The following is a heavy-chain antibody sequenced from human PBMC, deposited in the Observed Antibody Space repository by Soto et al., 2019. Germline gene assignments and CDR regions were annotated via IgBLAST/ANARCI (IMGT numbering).Heavy chain of an antibody. J-gene: IGHJ4*02. V-gene: IGHV1-69*01. CDR3: ARDGGRHSGGIDY. Sequence: QVQLVQSGAEVKKPGSSVKVSCKASGGTFSIYSINWVRQAPGQGLEWMGEIIPIFGTANYAQKFQGRVTITADESTSTDYMELSSLRSEDTAVYYCARDGGRHSGGIDYWGQGTLVTVSS. D-gene: IGHD1-26*01. CDR1: GGTFSIYS. CDR2: IIPIFGTA.